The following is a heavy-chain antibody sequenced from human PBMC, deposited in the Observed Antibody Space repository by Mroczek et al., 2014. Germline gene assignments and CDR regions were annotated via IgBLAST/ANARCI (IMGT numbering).Heavy chain of an antibody. CDR2: IYYSGST. V-gene: IGHV4-31*03. D-gene: IGHD5-24*01. CDR1: GGSISSGGYY. Sequence: QVQLQQWGPGLVKPSQTLSLTCTVSGGSISSGGYYWSWIRQHPGKGLEWIGYIYYSGSTYYNPSLRSRVTISVDTSKNQFSLKLSSVTAADTAVYYCARGGEEMATIDAFDIWGQGTTVTVSS. J-gene: IGHJ3*02. CDR3: ARGGEEMATIDAFDI.